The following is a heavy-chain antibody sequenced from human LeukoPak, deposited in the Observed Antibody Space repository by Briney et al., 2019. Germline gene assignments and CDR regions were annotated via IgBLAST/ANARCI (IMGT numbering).Heavy chain of an antibody. J-gene: IGHJ3*02. CDR2: IYTSGST. CDR3: VRHRSVGAFDI. Sequence: SETLSLTCTVSGGSISGYYWSWIRQPPGKGLEWIGYIYTSGSTNYNPSLKSRVTLSVDTSKNQFSLKLSSVTAADTAVYYCVRHRSVGAFDIWGQGTMVTVSS. D-gene: IGHD1-14*01. CDR1: GGSISGYY. V-gene: IGHV4-4*09.